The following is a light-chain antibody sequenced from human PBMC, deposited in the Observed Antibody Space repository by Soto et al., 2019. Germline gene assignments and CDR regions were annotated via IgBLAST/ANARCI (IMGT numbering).Light chain of an antibody. V-gene: IGKV3-11*01. CDR3: QQRSNWPELT. J-gene: IGKJ4*01. CDR2: DAS. CDR1: HSVISY. Sequence: EIVLTQSPATLSLSPVERANLYFISSHSVISYLALYQPTPGQAPRLLIYDASNRATGIPARFSGSGSGTDFTLTISSLEPEDFAVYYCQQRSNWPELTFGGGTKVDIK.